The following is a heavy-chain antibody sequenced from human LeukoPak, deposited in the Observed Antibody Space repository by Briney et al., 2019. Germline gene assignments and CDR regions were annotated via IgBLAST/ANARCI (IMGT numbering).Heavy chain of an antibody. D-gene: IGHD3-16*01. CDR2: INPNSGGT. V-gene: IGHV1-2*02. CDR3: ARDGTGGGNWFDP. CDR1: GYTFTGYY. J-gene: IGHJ5*02. Sequence: ASVKVSCKASGYTFTGYYMHWVRQAPGQGLEWMGWINPNSGGTNYAQKFQGRVTMTRDTSISTAYMELSILRSDDTAVYYCARDGTGGGNWFDPWGQGTLVAVSS.